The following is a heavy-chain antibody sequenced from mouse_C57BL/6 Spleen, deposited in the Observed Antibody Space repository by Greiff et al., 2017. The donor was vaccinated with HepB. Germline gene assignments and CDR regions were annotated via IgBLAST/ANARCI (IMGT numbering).Heavy chain of an antibody. D-gene: IGHD4-1*01. CDR3: ASLGLGHHYAMDY. V-gene: IGHV7-3*01. CDR2: IRNKANGYTT. J-gene: IGHJ4*01. CDR1: GFTFTDYY. Sequence: EVQVVESGGGLVQPGGSLSLSCAASGFTFTDYYMSWVRQPPGKALEWLGFIRNKANGYTTEYSASVKGRFTISRDNSQSILYLQMNALRAEDSATYYCASLGLGHHYAMDYWGQGTSVTVSS.